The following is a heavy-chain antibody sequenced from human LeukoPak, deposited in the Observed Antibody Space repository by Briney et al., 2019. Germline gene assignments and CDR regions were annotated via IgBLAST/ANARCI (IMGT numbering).Heavy chain of an antibody. CDR3: ARGPYITILYRLAY. CDR1: GFAFGTYA. Sequence: GGSLRLSCAGSGFAFGTYAMSWVRQAPGMGLEWVSSISANGQATYYADSVEGRFTISRDTSKNTLYLQLNSLRAEDTATYYCARGPYITILYRLAYWGQGTLVTVSS. D-gene: IGHD3-3*01. CDR2: ISANGQAT. J-gene: IGHJ4*02. V-gene: IGHV3-23*01.